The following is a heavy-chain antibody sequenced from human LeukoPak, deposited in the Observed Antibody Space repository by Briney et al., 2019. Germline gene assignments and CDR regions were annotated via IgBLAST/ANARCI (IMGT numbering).Heavy chain of an antibody. J-gene: IGHJ4*02. V-gene: IGHV1-2*02. CDR3: ARDPVTYYYDSSGYSYFDY. Sequence: ASVKVSCKASGYTFTGYYMHWVRQAPGQGLEWMGWINPNSGGTNYAQKFQGRVTMTRDTSISTAYMELSRLRSDDTAVYYCARDPVTYYYDSSGYSYFDYWGQGTLVTVSS. D-gene: IGHD3-22*01. CDR2: INPNSGGT. CDR1: GYTFTGYY.